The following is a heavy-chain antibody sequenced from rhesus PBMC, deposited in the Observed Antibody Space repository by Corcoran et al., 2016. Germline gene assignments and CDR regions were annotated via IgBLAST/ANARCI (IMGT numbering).Heavy chain of an antibody. CDR1: GGSISSNY. D-gene: IGHD3-9*01. J-gene: IGHJ4*01. V-gene: IGHV4-173*01. CDR3: ARDEDDYGDLDY. Sequence: QLQLQESGPGLVKPSETLSLTCAVSGGSISSNYWSWIRQPPGKGLEWIGRISGRGGGTDSNPSLRSRVTLSTDTSKNQFSLKLSSVTAADTAVYYCARDEDDYGDLDYWGQGVLVTVSS. CDR2: ISGRGGGT.